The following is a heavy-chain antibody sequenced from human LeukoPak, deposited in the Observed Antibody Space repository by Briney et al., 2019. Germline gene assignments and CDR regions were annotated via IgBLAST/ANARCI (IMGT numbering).Heavy chain of an antibody. CDR3: ARGKGCYGSSGYYPFDF. CDR1: GFTFSSYS. CDR2: ISSSSSYI. V-gene: IGHV3-21*01. D-gene: IGHD3-22*01. Sequence: GGSLRLSCAASGFTFSSYSMNWVRQAPGKGLEWVSSISSSSSYIYYADSVKGRFTISRDNAKNSLYLQMNSLRAEDTAVYYCARGKGCYGSSGYYPFDFWGQGTLVTVSS. J-gene: IGHJ4*02.